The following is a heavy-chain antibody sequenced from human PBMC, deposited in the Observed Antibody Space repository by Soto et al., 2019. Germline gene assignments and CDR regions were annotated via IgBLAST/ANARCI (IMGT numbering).Heavy chain of an antibody. CDR3: AKRYYYDRSGPYGMDV. J-gene: IGHJ6*02. Sequence: EVQLLESGGGLVQPGGSLRVCCAASGFSFSGDGMSWVRQAPGKGLEWVSAISASGGSTYYVDSVRGRFTISRDNSKNMLFLQMNSLSAEDTAVYYCAKRYYYDRSGPYGMDVWGQGTTVTVSS. V-gene: IGHV3-23*01. CDR2: ISASGGST. D-gene: IGHD3-22*01. CDR1: GFSFSGDG.